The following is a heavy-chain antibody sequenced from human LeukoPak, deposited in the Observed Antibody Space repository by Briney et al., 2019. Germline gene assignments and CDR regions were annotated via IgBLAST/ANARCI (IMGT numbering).Heavy chain of an antibody. V-gene: IGHV3-30*04. Sequence: GRSLRLSCAASGFTFSDYTMQWVRQAPGKGLEWVALLRPDGGYEFYADSLKGRFTISRDNFKNAMYMQMNSLRLEDTAGYYCARDLQDRSWYAAHWGQGTLLSASS. CDR2: LRPDGGYE. CDR1: GFTFSDYT. J-gene: IGHJ4*02. D-gene: IGHD6-13*01. CDR3: ARDLQDRSWYAAH.